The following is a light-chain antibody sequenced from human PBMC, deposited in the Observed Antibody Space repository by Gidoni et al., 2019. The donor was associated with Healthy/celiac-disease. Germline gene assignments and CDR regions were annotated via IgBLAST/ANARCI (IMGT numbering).Light chain of an antibody. Sequence: EITLSQSAATLSLSPGERATRSCRASQSVSSYLAWYQQKPGQAPRLLIYDASNRATGIPARFSGSGSGTYFTLTLSSLEPEDFAVYYCQQRSNWPAIFAFGPGTKVDIK. CDR1: QSVSSY. CDR3: QQRSNWPAIFA. V-gene: IGKV3-11*01. J-gene: IGKJ3*01. CDR2: DAS.